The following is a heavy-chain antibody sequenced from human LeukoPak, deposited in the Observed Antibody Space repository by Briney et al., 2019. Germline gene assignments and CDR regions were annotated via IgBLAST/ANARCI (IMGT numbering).Heavy chain of an antibody. D-gene: IGHD3-16*02. V-gene: IGHV1-8*01. Sequence: GASVKVSCKASGYTFTSYDFNWLRQATGQGPEWMGWMNPNSGATGYAQKFQGRVTITRSASITTAYMELSNLRSEDTAVYYCARAHRSWGFDYWGQGTLVTVSS. CDR3: ARAHRSWGFDY. CDR2: MNPNSGAT. J-gene: IGHJ4*02. CDR1: GYTFTSYD.